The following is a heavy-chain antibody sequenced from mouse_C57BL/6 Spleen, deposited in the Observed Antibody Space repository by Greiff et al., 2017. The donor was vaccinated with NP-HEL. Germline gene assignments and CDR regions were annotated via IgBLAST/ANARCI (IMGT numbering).Heavy chain of an antibody. J-gene: IGHJ3*01. Sequence: DVHLVESGGGLVKPGGSLKLSCAASGFTFSSYAMSWVRQTPEKRLEWVATISDGGSYTYYPDNVKGRFTISRDNAKNNLYLQMSHLKSEDTAMYYCARDQNSNYGFAYWGQGTLVTVSA. CDR3: ARDQNSNYGFAY. D-gene: IGHD2-5*01. CDR2: ISDGGSYT. V-gene: IGHV5-4*01. CDR1: GFTFSSYA.